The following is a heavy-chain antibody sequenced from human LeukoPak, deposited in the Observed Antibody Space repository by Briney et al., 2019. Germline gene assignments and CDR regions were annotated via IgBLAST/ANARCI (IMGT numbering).Heavy chain of an antibody. V-gene: IGHV1-18*04. CDR1: GYTFTGYY. D-gene: IGHD3-22*01. CDR2: ISAYNGNT. J-gene: IGHJ4*02. Sequence: ASVKVSCKASGYTFTGYYMHWVRQAPGQGLEWMGWISAYNGNTNHAQKLQGRVTMTTDTSTSTAYMELRSLRSDDTAVYYCAREGNYDSSGYYSPFDYWGQGTLVTVSS. CDR3: AREGNYDSSGYYSPFDY.